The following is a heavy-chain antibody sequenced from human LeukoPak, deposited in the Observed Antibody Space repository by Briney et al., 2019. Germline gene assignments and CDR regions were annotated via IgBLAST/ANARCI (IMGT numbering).Heavy chain of an antibody. CDR3: AREGLDYRRWFYP. D-gene: IGHD4-11*01. CDR1: GGSISSGGYY. Sequence: PSETLSLTCTVSGGSISSGGYYWSWIRQHLGKGLEWIGYIYYSGSTYYNPSLKSRVTISVDTSKNQFSLKLSSVTAADTAVYYCAREGLDYRRWFYPWGQGTLVTVSS. J-gene: IGHJ5*02. CDR2: IYYSGST. V-gene: IGHV4-31*03.